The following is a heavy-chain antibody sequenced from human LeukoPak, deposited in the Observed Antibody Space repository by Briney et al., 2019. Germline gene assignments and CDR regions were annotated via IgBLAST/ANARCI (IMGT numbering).Heavy chain of an antibody. CDR2: IWYDGSNK. CDR3: AKDGSKSFDY. CDR1: GFTFSSYG. Sequence: GGSLRLSCAASGFTFSSYGMHWVRQVPGKGLEWVAVIWYDGSNKYYADSVKGRFTISRDNSKNMLYLQMNSLRAEDTAVYYCAKDGSKSFDYWGQGTLVTVSS. V-gene: IGHV3-33*06. J-gene: IGHJ4*02.